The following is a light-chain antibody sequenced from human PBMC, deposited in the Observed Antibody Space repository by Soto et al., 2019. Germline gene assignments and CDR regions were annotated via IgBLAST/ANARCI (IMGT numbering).Light chain of an antibody. CDR3: QHFVNSLTWT. Sequence: IVLTQSPATLSLSPGERATPSCKTSQSVSSYLLWYQQKPGQAPRLLIYGASGRATGIPDRFSGSGSGTDFTLTISRVEPEDFAVYYCQHFVNSLTWTFGQGTKVDIK. J-gene: IGKJ1*01. CDR1: QSVSSY. V-gene: IGKV3-20*01. CDR2: GAS.